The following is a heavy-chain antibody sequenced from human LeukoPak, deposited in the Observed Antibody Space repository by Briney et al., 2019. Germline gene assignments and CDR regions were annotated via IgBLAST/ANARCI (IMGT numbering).Heavy chain of an antibody. J-gene: IGHJ4*02. CDR3: ARETVVPAAIRDY. V-gene: IGHV3-7*01. D-gene: IGHD2-2*02. CDR2: IKQDGSEK. CDR1: GLTFSSYW. Sequence: GGSLRLSCAASGLTFSSYWMSWVRQAPGKGLEWVANIKQDGSEKYYVDSVKGRFTISRDNAKNSLYLQMDSLRAEDTAVYYCARETVVPAAIRDYWGQGTLVTVSS.